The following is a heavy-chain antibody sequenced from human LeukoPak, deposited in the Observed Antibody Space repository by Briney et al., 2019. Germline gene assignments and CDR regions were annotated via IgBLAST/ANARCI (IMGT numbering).Heavy chain of an antibody. J-gene: IGHJ4*02. V-gene: IGHV3-23*01. CDR2: ISNDGTT. CDR1: GFSFNDCT. Sequence: GGSLRLSCAASGFSFNDCTMNWVRQAPGKGLEWVAVISNDGTTYYIDSVKGRFTISRDNSKNTLYLQMNGLRAEDAAVYFCAKRVINNPFDNWGQGTLVTVSS. CDR3: AKRVINNPFDN. D-gene: IGHD2/OR15-2a*01.